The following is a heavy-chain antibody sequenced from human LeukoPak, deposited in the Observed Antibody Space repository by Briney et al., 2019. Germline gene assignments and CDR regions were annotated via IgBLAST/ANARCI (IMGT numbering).Heavy chain of an antibody. CDR2: FDPEDGET. Sequence: ASVKVSCKVSGYTLTELSMHWVRQAPGKGLEWMGGFDPEDGETIYAQKFQGRVTMTEDTSTDTAYMELSSLRSEDTAVYYCATTKRYYVWGSYRYTHRRFDYWGQGTLVTVSS. CDR1: GYTLTELS. V-gene: IGHV1-24*01. CDR3: ATTKRYYVWGSYRYTHRRFDY. J-gene: IGHJ4*02. D-gene: IGHD3-16*02.